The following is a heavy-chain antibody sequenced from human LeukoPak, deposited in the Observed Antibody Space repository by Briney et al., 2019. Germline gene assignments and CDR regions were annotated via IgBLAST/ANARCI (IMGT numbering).Heavy chain of an antibody. CDR3: AKDRKQFDP. V-gene: IGHV3-23*01. CDR2: ISGSVAVT. Sequence: PGGSLRLSCAASGFTFSSYAMSWVRQAPGKGLEWVSVISGSVAVTYYADSVKGRFTISRDNSKNTLNLQMNSLRVEDTAVYYCAKDRKQFDPWGQGTLVTVSS. CDR1: GFTFSSYA. J-gene: IGHJ5*02.